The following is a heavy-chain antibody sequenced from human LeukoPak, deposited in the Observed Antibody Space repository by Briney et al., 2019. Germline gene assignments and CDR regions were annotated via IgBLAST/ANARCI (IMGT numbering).Heavy chain of an antibody. CDR1: GFTVSSNY. V-gene: IGHV3-66*01. CDR2: IYSGGST. D-gene: IGHD2-21*02. Sequence: GGSLRLSCAASGFTVSSNYMSWVRQAPGKGLEWVSVIYSGGSTYYADSVKGRFTISRDNSKNTLYLQMNSLRAEDTAVYYCARASIVVVTAFYFDYWGQGTLVTVSS. J-gene: IGHJ4*02. CDR3: ARASIVVVTAFYFDY.